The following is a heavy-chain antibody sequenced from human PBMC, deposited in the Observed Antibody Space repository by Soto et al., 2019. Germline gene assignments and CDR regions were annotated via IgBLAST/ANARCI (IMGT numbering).Heavy chain of an antibody. D-gene: IGHD6-13*01. Sequence: XGTLSLTCAVYGGSFSGYYWSWIRQPPGKGLEWIGEINHSGSTNYNPSLKSRVTISVDTSKNQFSLKLSSVTAADTAVYYCARAAAGSYYYYYGMDVWGQGTTVTVSS. CDR1: GGSFSGYY. V-gene: IGHV4-34*01. J-gene: IGHJ6*02. CDR3: ARAAAGSYYYYYGMDV. CDR2: INHSGST.